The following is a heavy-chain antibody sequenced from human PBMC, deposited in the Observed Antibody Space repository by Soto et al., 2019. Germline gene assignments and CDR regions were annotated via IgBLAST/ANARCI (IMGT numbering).Heavy chain of an antibody. Sequence: QVQLVQSGAEVKRPGASVRVSCKASGYTFNNHGISWVRQAPGQGLEWLGWITINTGNTNFARKFQGRETLTTDTASRTAYRDLTNLRADDSAVYFCARRGTLGGMDVWGQGTTVIVSS. J-gene: IGHJ6*02. CDR3: ARRGTLGGMDV. CDR2: ITINTGNT. CDR1: GYTFNNHG. V-gene: IGHV1-18*04. D-gene: IGHD3-16*01.